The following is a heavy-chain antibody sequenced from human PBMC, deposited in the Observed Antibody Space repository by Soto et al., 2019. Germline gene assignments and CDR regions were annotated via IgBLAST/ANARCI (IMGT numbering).Heavy chain of an antibody. D-gene: IGHD2-21*02. CDR2: ISGSGGST. Sequence: GGSLRLSCAASGFTFSSYAMSWVRQAPGKGLEWVSAISGSGGSTYYADSVKGRFTISRDNSKNTLYLQMNSLRAEDTALYYCAKDLEFRAYCGGDCYPETLFDYWGQGTLVTVSS. V-gene: IGHV3-23*01. CDR1: GFTFSSYA. CDR3: AKDLEFRAYCGGDCYPETLFDY. J-gene: IGHJ4*02.